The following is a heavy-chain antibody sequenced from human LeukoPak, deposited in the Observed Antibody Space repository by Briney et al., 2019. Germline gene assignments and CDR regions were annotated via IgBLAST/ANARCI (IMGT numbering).Heavy chain of an antibody. V-gene: IGHV3-23*01. D-gene: IGHD4-17*01. CDR1: GFTFSSYA. CDR2: ISGSGGST. Sequence: GGSLRLXCAASGFTFSSYAMSWVRQAPGKGLEWVSAISGSGGSTYYADSVKGRFTISRDSSKNTLYLQMNSLRAEDTAVYYCARVTTVTTDWGQGTLVTVSS. J-gene: IGHJ4*02. CDR3: ARVTTVTTD.